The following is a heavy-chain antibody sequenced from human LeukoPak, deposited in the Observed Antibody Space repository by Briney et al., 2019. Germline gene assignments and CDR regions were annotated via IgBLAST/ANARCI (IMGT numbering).Heavy chain of an antibody. J-gene: IGHJ4*02. V-gene: IGHV3-23*01. CDR2: ISGSGGST. Sequence: GGSLRLSCAASVFTFSSYAMRLVRQAPGKGLEWVSAISGSGGSTYYADSVKGRFTISRDNSKNTLYLQMNSLRAEDTAVYYCARDMYSSGYMYYFDYWGQGTLVTVSS. D-gene: IGHD3-22*01. CDR1: VFTFSSYA. CDR3: ARDMYSSGYMYYFDY.